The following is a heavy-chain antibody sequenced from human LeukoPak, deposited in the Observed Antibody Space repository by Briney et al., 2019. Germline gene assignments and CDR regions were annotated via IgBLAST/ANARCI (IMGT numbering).Heavy chain of an antibody. Sequence: ASVKVSCKASSYTFTSYGISWVRQAPGQGLEWMGWISAYNGNTNYAQKLQGRVTMTTDTSTSTAYMELRSLRSDDTAVYYCARLYYDSSGYSNYFDYWGQGTLVTVSS. CDR3: ARLYYDSSGYSNYFDY. D-gene: IGHD3-22*01. CDR1: SYTFTSYG. J-gene: IGHJ4*02. CDR2: ISAYNGNT. V-gene: IGHV1-18*01.